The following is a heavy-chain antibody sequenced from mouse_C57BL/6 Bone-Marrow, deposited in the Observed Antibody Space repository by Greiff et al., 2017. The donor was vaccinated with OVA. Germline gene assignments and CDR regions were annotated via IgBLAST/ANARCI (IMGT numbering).Heavy chain of an antibody. CDR1: GFSLTSYG. Sequence: VQLQQSGPGLVQPSQSLSLTCTVSGFSLTSYGVHWVRQSPGKGLEWLGVIWRGGSTDYYAAFMSRLSITKDNSKSHVFFKMHSLQADDTAIYDCAKNQEKWLLRGYAMDDWGQGTSVTVAS. CDR3: AKNQEKWLLRGYAMDD. J-gene: IGHJ4*01. D-gene: IGHD2-3*01. CDR2: IWRGGST. V-gene: IGHV2-5*01.